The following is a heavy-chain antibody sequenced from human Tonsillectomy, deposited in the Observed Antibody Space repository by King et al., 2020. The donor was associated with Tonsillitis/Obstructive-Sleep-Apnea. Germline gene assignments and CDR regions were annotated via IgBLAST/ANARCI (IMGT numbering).Heavy chain of an antibody. CDR2: ISGGGGST. J-gene: IGHJ4*02. CDR1: GITFSSYA. CDR3: AKAMAQGIIITIFDY. Sequence: VQLVESGGGLVQPGGSLRLSCAASGITFSSYAMSWVRQAPGKGLEWVSTISGGGGSTYYADSVKGRFTISRDNSKNTLYLQMNSLRAEDTAVYYCAKAMAQGIIITIFDYWGQGTLVTVSS. V-gene: IGHV3-23*04. D-gene: IGHD3-10*01.